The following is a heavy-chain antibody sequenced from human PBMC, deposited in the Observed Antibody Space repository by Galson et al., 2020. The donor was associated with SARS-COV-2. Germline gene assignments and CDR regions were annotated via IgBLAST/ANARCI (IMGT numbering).Heavy chain of an antibody. V-gene: IGHV3-48*03. Sequence: GGSLRLSCAASGFTFSSYEKNWVRHAPGAGQGRLSYISSSGSTMYYADPVKSRFTIARDNAKNSLYLQMNSLRAEDTAVYYGARESYGYKDFDYWGQGTLVTVSS. J-gene: IGHJ4*02. CDR2: ISSSGSTM. CDR3: ARESYGYKDFDY. D-gene: IGHD3-16*01. CDR1: GFTFSSYE.